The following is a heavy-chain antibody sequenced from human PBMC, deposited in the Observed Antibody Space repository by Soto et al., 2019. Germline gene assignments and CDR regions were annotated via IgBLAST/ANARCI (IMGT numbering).Heavy chain of an antibody. CDR3: TRRQLWFDYFDY. D-gene: IGHD3-10*01. CDR1: GGSISSGDFY. Sequence: SETLSLTCTVSGGSISSGDFYWSWIRQHPGKGLEWIGYIYNSGSTYYNPSLKSRVTISADTSKNQFSLKVRSVTAADAAVYCCTRRQLWFDYFDYWGQGTLVTVSS. CDR2: IYNSGST. J-gene: IGHJ4*02. V-gene: IGHV4-31*03.